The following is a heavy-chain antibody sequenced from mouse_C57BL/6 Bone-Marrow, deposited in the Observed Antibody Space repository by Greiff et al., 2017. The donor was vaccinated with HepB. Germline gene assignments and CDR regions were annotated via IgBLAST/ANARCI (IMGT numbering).Heavy chain of an antibody. J-gene: IGHJ1*03. V-gene: IGHV14-4*01. CDR2: IDPENGDT. CDR3: ISYYYGSKDWYFDV. Sequence: EVKLQESGAELVRPGASVKLSCTASGFNIKDDYMHWVKQRPEQGLEWIGWIDPENGDTEYASKFQGKATITADTSSNTAYLQLSSLTSEDTAVYYCISYYYGSKDWYFDVWGTGTTVTVSS. CDR1: GFNIKDDY. D-gene: IGHD1-1*01.